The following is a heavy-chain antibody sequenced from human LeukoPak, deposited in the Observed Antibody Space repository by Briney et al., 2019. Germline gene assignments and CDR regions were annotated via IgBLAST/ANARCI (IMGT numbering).Heavy chain of an antibody. CDR1: GFTFSRFS. CDR3: AELGITMIGGV. D-gene: IGHD3-10*02. Sequence: GGSLRLSCAASGFTFSRFSMNWVRQAPGKGLEWVSYISSSGSTIYYADSVKGRFTISRDNAKNSLYLQMNSLRAEDTAVYYCAELGITMIGGVWGKGTTVTISS. J-gene: IGHJ6*04. CDR2: ISSSGSTI. V-gene: IGHV3-48*04.